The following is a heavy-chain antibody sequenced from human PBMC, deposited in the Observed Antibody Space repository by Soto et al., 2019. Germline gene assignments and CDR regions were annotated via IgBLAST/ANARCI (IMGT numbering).Heavy chain of an antibody. CDR2: INVGNGNA. CDR3: TSSSERGY. V-gene: IGHV1-3*01. Sequence: QVQFVQSGAEVKKPGASVKLSCKTSGYTYTDYAIHWVRQAPGQGLEWMGWINVGNGNAKYAQRVEGRVTMTRDAYASTVYMEVDSLASEDTAVYYWTSSSERGYWGQGTLVTVSS. CDR1: GYTYTDYA. J-gene: IGHJ4*02.